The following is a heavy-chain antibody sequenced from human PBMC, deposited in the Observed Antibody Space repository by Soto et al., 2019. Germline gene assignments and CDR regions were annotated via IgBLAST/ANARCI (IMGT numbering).Heavy chain of an antibody. CDR1: GYTFTNYW. Sequence: GASLKISCKGSGYTFTNYWIGWVRQMPGKGLEWMGIIYPGDSDTKYNPSFQGQVTISADKSITTTYLQWSSLKASDTAIYYCAASIFYYGMDVWGQGTTVTVSS. V-gene: IGHV5-51*01. CDR2: IYPGDSDT. CDR3: AASIFYYGMDV. J-gene: IGHJ6*02.